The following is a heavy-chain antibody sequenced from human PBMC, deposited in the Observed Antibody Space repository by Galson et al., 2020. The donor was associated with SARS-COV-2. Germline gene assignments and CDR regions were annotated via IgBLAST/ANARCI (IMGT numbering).Heavy chain of an antibody. D-gene: IGHD3-9*01. CDR3: ARDLGLRYFDWLSFDY. V-gene: IGHV3-21*01. J-gene: IGHJ4*02. Sequence: GESLKISCAASGFTFSSYSMNWVRQAPGKGLEWVSSISSSSSYIYYADSVKGRFTISRDNAKNSLYLQMNSLRAEDTAVYYCARDLGLRYFDWLSFDYWGQGTLVTVSS. CDR2: ISSSSSYI. CDR1: GFTFSSYS.